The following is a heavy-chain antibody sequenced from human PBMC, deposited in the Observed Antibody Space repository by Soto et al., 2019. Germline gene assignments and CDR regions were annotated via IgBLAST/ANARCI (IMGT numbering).Heavy chain of an antibody. Sequence: SETLSLTCTVSGGSISSYYWSWIRQPPGKGLEWIGYIYYRGSTNYNPSLKSRVTISVDTSKNQFSLKLSSVTAADTAVYYCARSTPVPAAIGFDPWGQGTLVTVSS. CDR3: ARSTPVPAAIGFDP. CDR2: IYYRGST. CDR1: GGSISSYY. D-gene: IGHD2-2*01. V-gene: IGHV4-59*01. J-gene: IGHJ5*02.